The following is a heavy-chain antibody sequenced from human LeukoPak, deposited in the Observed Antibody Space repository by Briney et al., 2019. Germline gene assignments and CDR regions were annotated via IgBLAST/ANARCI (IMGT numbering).Heavy chain of an antibody. CDR1: GGSFSGYY. Sequence: PSETLSLTCAVYGGSFSGYYWSWIRQPPGKGLEWIGEINHSGSTNYNPSLKSRVTISVDTSKNQFSLKLSSVTAADTAVYYCARGRGYYGSGRGYSYFDLWGRGTLVTVSS. D-gene: IGHD3-10*01. CDR2: INHSGST. V-gene: IGHV4-34*01. CDR3: ARGRGYYGSGRGYSYFDL. J-gene: IGHJ2*01.